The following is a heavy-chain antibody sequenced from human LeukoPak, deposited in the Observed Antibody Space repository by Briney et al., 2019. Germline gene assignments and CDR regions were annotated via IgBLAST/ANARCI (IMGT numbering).Heavy chain of an antibody. Sequence: PSETLSLTCTVSGGSISSYYWSWIRQPPGKGLEWIGYIYYSGSTNYNPSLKSRVPISVDTYKNQFSLKLSSVTAADTAVYYCARVGRDGYNRGGLDYWGQGTLVTVSS. J-gene: IGHJ4*02. D-gene: IGHD5-24*01. V-gene: IGHV4-59*08. CDR3: ARVGRDGYNRGGLDY. CDR2: IYYSGST. CDR1: GGSISSYY.